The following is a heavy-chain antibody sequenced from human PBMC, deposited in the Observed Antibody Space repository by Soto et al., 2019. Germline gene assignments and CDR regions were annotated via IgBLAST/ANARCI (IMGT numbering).Heavy chain of an antibody. CDR1: GFTFSNAW. J-gene: IGHJ3*02. Sequence: EVQLVESGGGLVKPGGSLRLSCAASGFTFSNAWMSWVRQAPGKGLEWVGRIKSKTDGGTTDYAAPVKGRFTISRDDSKNTLYLQMNSLKTEDTAVYYCTTHNYGILTGYYSSAFDIWGQGTMVTVSS. CDR3: TTHNYGILTGYYSSAFDI. D-gene: IGHD3-9*01. V-gene: IGHV3-15*01. CDR2: IKSKTDGGTT.